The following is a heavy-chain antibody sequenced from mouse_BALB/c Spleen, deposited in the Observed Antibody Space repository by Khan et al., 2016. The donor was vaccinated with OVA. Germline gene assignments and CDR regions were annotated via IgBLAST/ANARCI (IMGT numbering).Heavy chain of an antibody. CDR1: GYTFTNYW. V-gene: IGHV1-52*01. Sequence: QVQLQQPGAELVRPGASVNLSCKASGYTFTNYWMNWVKQRPEQGLEWIGRIDPYDSEIHYNQKFKDKAILTVDKSSNTAYMQLHSLTSEDSAVYYWARNPFAYWGQGTLVTVSA. CDR2: IDPYDSEI. J-gene: IGHJ3*01. CDR3: ARNPFAY.